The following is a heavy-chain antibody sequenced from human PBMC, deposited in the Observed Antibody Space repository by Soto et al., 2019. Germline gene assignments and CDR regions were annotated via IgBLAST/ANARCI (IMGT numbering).Heavy chain of an antibody. CDR3: ARREQRLENFDF. J-gene: IGHJ4*02. D-gene: IGHD6-25*01. V-gene: IGHV1-2*02. Sequence: ASVKVSCKTSGYTFTGYYIHWIRQAPGQGLEWMGWINPNSGDSDYSQEFQGRVTMTSDTSITTAYMQLTRLRSDDTAVYYCARREQRLENFDFWGQGTLVTSPQ. CDR2: INPNSGDS. CDR1: GYTFTGYY.